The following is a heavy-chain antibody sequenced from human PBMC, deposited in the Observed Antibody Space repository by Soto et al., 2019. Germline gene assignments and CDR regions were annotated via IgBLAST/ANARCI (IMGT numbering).Heavy chain of an antibody. V-gene: IGHV4-39*01. CDR1: GGSISRTNYY. J-gene: IGHJ5*02. D-gene: IGHD5-18*01. CDR2: IFYSGRT. Sequence: QLQLQESGPGLVKASETLSLTCTVSGGSISRTNYYWGWVRQPPGKGLEWIGNIFYSGRTHYNPSLKSRVTISVDTSRNQFSLKLSSVTAADTAVYYCARPVYVDTSMGTQFNWFDPWGQGTLVTVSS. CDR3: ARPVYVDTSMGTQFNWFDP.